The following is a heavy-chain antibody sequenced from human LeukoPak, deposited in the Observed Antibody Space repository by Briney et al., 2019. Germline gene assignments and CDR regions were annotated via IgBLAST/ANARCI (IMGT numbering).Heavy chain of an antibody. V-gene: IGHV3-7*01. CDR3: ARDPAWGAIDY. D-gene: IGHD7-27*01. J-gene: IGHJ4*02. CDR2: MNEDGSGT. CDR1: GFSIRSSW. Sequence: GGSLRLSCAVSGFSIRSSWMSWVRQTLGKGLEWVADMNEDGSGTYYVDSVKGRFTVSRDNAKNSLYLQMSSVRAEDTAVYYCARDPAWGAIDYWGQGTLVTVSS.